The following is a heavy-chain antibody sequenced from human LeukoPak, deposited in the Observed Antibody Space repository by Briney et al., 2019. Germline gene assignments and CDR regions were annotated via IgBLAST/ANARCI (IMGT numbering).Heavy chain of an antibody. Sequence: PSQTLSLTCTVSGGSISSGSYYWSWIRQPAGKELEWIGRIYTSGRTNYNPSLKSRVTISVDTSKNQFSLKLSSVTAADTAVYYCARIIAARYNWFDPWGQGTLVTVSS. CDR1: GGSISSGSYY. CDR3: ARIIAARYNWFDP. CDR2: IYTSGRT. D-gene: IGHD6-6*01. J-gene: IGHJ5*02. V-gene: IGHV4-61*02.